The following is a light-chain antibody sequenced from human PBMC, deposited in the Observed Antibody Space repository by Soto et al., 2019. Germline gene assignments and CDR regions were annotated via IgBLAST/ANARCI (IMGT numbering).Light chain of an antibody. Sequence: QSVLTQAPSASASLGASVKLTCTLSSGHSSYGIAWHQQQPEEGPRYLMRLNTDGSHGRGDGIPDRFSGSSSGAERYLTISSLQSEDEADYYCQTWGSGSWVFGGGTKLTVL. J-gene: IGLJ3*02. CDR3: QTWGSGSWV. CDR1: SGHSSYG. CDR2: LNTDGSH. V-gene: IGLV4-69*01.